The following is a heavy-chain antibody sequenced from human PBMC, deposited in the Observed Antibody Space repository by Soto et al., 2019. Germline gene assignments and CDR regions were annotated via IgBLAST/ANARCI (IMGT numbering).Heavy chain of an antibody. V-gene: IGHV3-23*01. Sequence: GGSLRLSCAASGFTFSSYAMSWVRQAPGKGLEWVSAISGSGGSTYYADSVKGRFTISRDNSRNTLYLQMNSLRAEDTAVYYCAKGNLPGAYYYYGMDVWGQGTMVTV. D-gene: IGHD7-27*01. CDR1: GFTFSSYA. J-gene: IGHJ6*02. CDR3: AKGNLPGAYYYYGMDV. CDR2: ISGSGGST.